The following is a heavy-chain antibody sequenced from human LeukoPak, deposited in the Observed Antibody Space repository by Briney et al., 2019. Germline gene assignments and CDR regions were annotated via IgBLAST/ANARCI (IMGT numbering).Heavy chain of an antibody. CDR2: IYPGDSDT. CDR3: ARRVDSYWFFDY. D-gene: IGHD1-26*01. Sequence: GESLKISCKGSGCSFTNYWIGWVRQMPGTGLEWMGIIYPGDSDTRYIPSFQGQVTISADKSINTAYLQCSRLKASDTAMYYCARRVDSYWFFDYWGQGTLVTVSS. V-gene: IGHV5-51*01. J-gene: IGHJ4*02. CDR1: GCSFTNYW.